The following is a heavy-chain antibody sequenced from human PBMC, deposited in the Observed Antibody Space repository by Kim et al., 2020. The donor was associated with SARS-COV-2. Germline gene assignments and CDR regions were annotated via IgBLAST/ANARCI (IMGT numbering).Heavy chain of an antibody. D-gene: IGHD3-3*01. Sequence: ASVKVSCKASGYTFTGYYMHWVRQAPGQGLEWMGRINPNSGGTNYAQKFQGRVTMTRDTSISTAYMELSRLRSDDTAVYYCAREVTPITIFGVVTYYYYYYYMDVWGKGTTVTVSS. CDR2: INPNSGGT. V-gene: IGHV1-2*06. CDR1: GYTFTGYY. CDR3: AREVTPITIFGVVTYYYYYYYMDV. J-gene: IGHJ6*03.